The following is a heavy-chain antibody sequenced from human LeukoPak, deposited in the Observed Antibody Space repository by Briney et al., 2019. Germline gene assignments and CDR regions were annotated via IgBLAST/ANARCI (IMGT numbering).Heavy chain of an antibody. Sequence: PSDTLSLTCAVYGGSFSGYYWSWIRQPPGKGLEWIGEFNHSGSTNYNPSLKSRVTISEDTSKNQFSLKLSSVTAADTAVYYCAREEGNKYYYDSSGSPGYWGQGTLVTVPS. J-gene: IGHJ4*02. CDR3: AREEGNKYYYDSSGSPGY. CDR2: FNHSGST. CDR1: GGSFSGYY. D-gene: IGHD3-22*01. V-gene: IGHV4-34*01.